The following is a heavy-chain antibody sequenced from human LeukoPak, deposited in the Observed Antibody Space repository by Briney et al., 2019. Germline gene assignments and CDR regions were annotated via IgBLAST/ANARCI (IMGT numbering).Heavy chain of an antibody. D-gene: IGHD3-3*01. CDR2: ISKSGTTV. CDR3: AAGVALDY. V-gene: IGHV3-11*01. Sequence: SVGSLRLSCAASGLNFSVYYMTWIRQAPGNGLEWLSHISKSGTTVYYADSVKGRFTISRDSAKNSLYLHMNSLRAEDTAVYYCAAGVALDYWGQGALVTVSS. CDR1: GLNFSVYY. J-gene: IGHJ4*02.